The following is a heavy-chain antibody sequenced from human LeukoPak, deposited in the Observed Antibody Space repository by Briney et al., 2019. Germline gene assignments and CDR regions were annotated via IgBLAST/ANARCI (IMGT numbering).Heavy chain of an antibody. CDR3: ARRGDWYYYYYYMDV. Sequence: KPSETLSLTCTVSGGSISSYYWSWIRQPPGKGLEWIGEINHGGSTNCNPSLKSRVTISVDTSKNQFSLKLSSVTAADTAVYYCARRGDWYYYYYYMDVWGKGTTVTVSS. V-gene: IGHV4-34*01. CDR2: INHGGST. D-gene: IGHD3-10*01. J-gene: IGHJ6*03. CDR1: GGSISSYY.